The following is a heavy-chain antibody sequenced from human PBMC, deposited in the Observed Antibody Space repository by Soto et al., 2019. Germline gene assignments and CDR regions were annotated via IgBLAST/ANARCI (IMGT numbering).Heavy chain of an antibody. CDR1: GFTFSSYA. V-gene: IGHV3-30-3*01. J-gene: IGHJ5*02. CDR3: ARDSLLYSSSWYGGWFDP. D-gene: IGHD6-13*01. CDR2: ISYDGSNK. Sequence: QVQLVESGGGVVQPGRSLRLSCAASGFTFSSYAMHWVRQAPGKGLEGVAVISYDGSNKYYADSVKGRFTISRDNSKNTLYLQMNSLRAEDTAVYYCARDSLLYSSSWYGGWFDPWGQGTLVTVSS.